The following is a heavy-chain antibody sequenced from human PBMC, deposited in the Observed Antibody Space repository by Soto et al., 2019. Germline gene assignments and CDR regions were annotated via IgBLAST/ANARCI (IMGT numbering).Heavy chain of an antibody. Sequence: ASVKVSCKAAGYTFTTYYMHWVRQAPGQGLEWMGIINPDGVSTSYAQKFQGRVTVTRDTSTSTVYMELSSLRSEDTAVYYCASLYYYGSESYYRTLIASWAQRTLVPVSS. J-gene: IGHJ1*01. V-gene: IGHV1-46*01. CDR1: GYTFTTYY. CDR2: INPDGVST. CDR3: ASLYYYGSESYYRTLIAS. D-gene: IGHD3-10*01.